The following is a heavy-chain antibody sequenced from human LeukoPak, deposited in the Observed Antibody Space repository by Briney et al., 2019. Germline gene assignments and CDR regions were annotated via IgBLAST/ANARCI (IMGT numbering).Heavy chain of an antibody. J-gene: IGHJ4*02. V-gene: IGHV4-39*01. Sequence: SETLSLTCTVSGGSISSSSYYWGWIRQPPGKGLEWIGSIYYSGSTYYNPSLKSRVTISVDTSKNQFSLKLSSVTAADTAVYYCARHLIVVVPAATDEARSYYFDYWGQGTLVTVSS. CDR1: GGSISSSSYY. CDR2: IYYSGST. CDR3: ARHLIVVVPAATDEARSYYFDY. D-gene: IGHD2-2*01.